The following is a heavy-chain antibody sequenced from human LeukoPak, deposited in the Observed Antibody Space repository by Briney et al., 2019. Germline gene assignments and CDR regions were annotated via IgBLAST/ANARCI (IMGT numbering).Heavy chain of an antibody. V-gene: IGHV1-69*04. J-gene: IGHJ4*02. Sequence: SVKVSCKASGGTFSSYAISWVRQAPGQGLEWMGRIIPILGIANYAQKFQGRVTITADKSTSTAYMELSSLRSEDTAVYYCASLVVAATPFDYWGQGTWSPSPQ. CDR2: IIPILGIA. CDR1: GGTFSSYA. D-gene: IGHD2-15*01. CDR3: ASLVVAATPFDY.